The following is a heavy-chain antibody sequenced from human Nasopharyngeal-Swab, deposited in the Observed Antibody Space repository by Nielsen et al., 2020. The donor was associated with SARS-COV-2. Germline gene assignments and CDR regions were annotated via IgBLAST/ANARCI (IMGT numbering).Heavy chain of an antibody. CDR2: IYSDGST. J-gene: IGHJ4*02. Sequence: GESLKISCAASGFTVSSNYMSWVRQAPGKGLEWASVIYSDGSTYYADSVKGRFTISRDNSKNTLYLQMNILRAEDTAMYYCARDHSSGWYFDYWGQGTLVTVSS. D-gene: IGHD6-19*01. CDR3: ARDHSSGWYFDY. V-gene: IGHV3-66*01. CDR1: GFTVSSNY.